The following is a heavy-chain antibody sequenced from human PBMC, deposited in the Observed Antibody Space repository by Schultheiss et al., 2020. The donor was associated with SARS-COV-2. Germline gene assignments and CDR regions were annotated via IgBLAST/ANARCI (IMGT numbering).Heavy chain of an antibody. CDR2: INPKRGGT. Sequence: ASVKVSCKTSGYTFSDFYMHWVRQAPGQGLEWMGWINPKRGGTNYAPKFQDRVTMTRDTSIDTAYMELSSLRPDDTAVYFCARDEAGGSRWTYIDYWGQGTLVTVSS. J-gene: IGHJ4*02. CDR3: ARDEAGGSRWTYIDY. CDR1: GYTFSDFY. D-gene: IGHD2-8*02. V-gene: IGHV1-2*02.